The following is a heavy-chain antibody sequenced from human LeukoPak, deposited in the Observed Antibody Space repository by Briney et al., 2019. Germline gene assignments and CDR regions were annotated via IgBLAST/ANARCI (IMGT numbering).Heavy chain of an antibody. J-gene: IGHJ4*02. Sequence: KPSETLSLTCTVSGGSISSDTSHWGWIRQPPGKGLEWIGSIHYTGRTYYNPSLKSRVTISVDTSKSQFSLKLPSVTAADTAVYYCAREMYDSAGYRVSYFDYWGQGILVTVSS. D-gene: IGHD3-22*01. CDR1: GGSISSDTSH. CDR2: IHYTGRT. V-gene: IGHV4-39*07. CDR3: AREMYDSAGYRVSYFDY.